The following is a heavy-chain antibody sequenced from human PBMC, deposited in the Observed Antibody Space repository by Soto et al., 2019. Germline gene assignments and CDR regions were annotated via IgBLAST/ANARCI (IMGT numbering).Heavy chain of an antibody. CDR3: ASQGDYYVSGTTQLTWFDP. Sequence: QVQLVQSGAGVKKPGSSVKVSCKASGGTFSSYTISWVRQAPGQGLEWMGRIIPILGIANYAQKFQGRVRITADKSTSXAYXERSSLRSADTAVYYCASQGDYYVSGTTQLTWFDPWGQGTLVTVSS. J-gene: IGHJ5*02. V-gene: IGHV1-69*02. D-gene: IGHD3-10*01. CDR1: GGTFSSYT. CDR2: IIPILGIA.